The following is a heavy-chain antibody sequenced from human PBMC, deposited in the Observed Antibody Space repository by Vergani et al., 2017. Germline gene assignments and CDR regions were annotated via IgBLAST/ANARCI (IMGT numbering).Heavy chain of an antibody. J-gene: IGHJ6*02. CDR2: IKSQIDGGTT. CDR1: GFSFSNAW. V-gene: IGHV3-15*01. Sequence: EVQLVESGGGLVKPGGSLRLSCAASGFSFSNAWMTWVRQGPGKGLEWVGRIKSQIDGGTTDYAAPVKGRFTISRDNSKNTLYLQMNSLRAEDTAVYYCAKDRQLERRKDYYYGMDVWGQGTTVTVSS. D-gene: IGHD1-1*01. CDR3: AKDRQLERRKDYYYGMDV.